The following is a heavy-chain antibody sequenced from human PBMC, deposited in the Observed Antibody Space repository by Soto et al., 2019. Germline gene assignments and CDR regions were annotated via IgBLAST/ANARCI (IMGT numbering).Heavy chain of an antibody. CDR2: IWYDGSNK. D-gene: IGHD3-3*01. J-gene: IGHJ6*02. V-gene: IGHV3-33*01. CDR1: GFTFSSYG. Sequence: PGGSLRLSCAASGFTFSSYGMHWVRQAPGKGLEWVAVIWYDGSNKYYADSVKGRFTISRDNSKNTLYLQMNSLRAEDTAVYYCARDLYYDFWSGCYPRYYYYYGMDVWGQGTTVTVSS. CDR3: ARDLYYDFWSGCYPRYYYYYGMDV.